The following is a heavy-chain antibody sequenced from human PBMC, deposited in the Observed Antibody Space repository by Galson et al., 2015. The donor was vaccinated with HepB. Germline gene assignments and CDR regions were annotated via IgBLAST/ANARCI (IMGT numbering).Heavy chain of an antibody. J-gene: IGHJ6*02. CDR3: ARGGATGTNGHGMDV. V-gene: IGHV3-23*01. CDR1: GFTFSNHA. Sequence: SLRLSCAASGFTFSNHAMSWVRQAPGKGLEWVSGINNSGDSTYYTDSVKGRFTISRDNSKNTLYLQMNSLRVEDTAVYFCARGGATGTNGHGMDVWGQGTTVTVSS. D-gene: IGHD1-7*01. CDR2: INNSGDST.